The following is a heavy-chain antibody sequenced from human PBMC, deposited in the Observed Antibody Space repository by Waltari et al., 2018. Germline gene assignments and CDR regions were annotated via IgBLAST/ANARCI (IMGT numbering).Heavy chain of an antibody. CDR3: ARVTYYYDSSGYYYVSDTPYFDY. Sequence: QVQLQESGPGLVKPSETLSLTCTVSGGSISSYYWSWIRQPPGKGLEWIGYIYYSGSTNNNPSLKSRVTISVDTSKNQFSLKLSSVTAADTAVYYCARVTYYYDSSGYYYVSDTPYFDYWGQGTLVIVSS. J-gene: IGHJ4*02. CDR2: IYYSGST. CDR1: GGSISSYY. V-gene: IGHV4-59*01. D-gene: IGHD3-22*01.